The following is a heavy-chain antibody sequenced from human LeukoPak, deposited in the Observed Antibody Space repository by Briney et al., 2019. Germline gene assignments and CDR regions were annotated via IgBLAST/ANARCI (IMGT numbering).Heavy chain of an antibody. J-gene: IGHJ4*02. CDR2: ISGSGGST. Sequence: PGGSLRLSCAASGFTFSSHAMSWVRQAPGKGLEWVSAISGSGGSTYYADSVKGRFTISRDNSKNTLYLQMNSLRAEDTAVYYCAKVPDCSGGSCYRVDYWGQGTLVTVSS. CDR3: AKVPDCSGGSCYRVDY. D-gene: IGHD2-15*01. V-gene: IGHV3-23*01. CDR1: GFTFSSHA.